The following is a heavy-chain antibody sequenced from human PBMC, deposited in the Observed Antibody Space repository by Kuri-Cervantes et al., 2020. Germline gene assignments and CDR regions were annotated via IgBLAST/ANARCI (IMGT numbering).Heavy chain of an antibody. Sequence: SETLSLTCTVSGGSVSSGSYYWSWIRQPPGKGLEWIGYIYYSGSTNYNPSLKSRVTISVDTSKNQFSLKLSSVTAADTAVYYCARDERSYGSGSYRADFDPWGQGTLVTVSS. J-gene: IGHJ5*02. CDR1: GGSVSSGSYY. CDR3: ARDERSYGSGSYRADFDP. V-gene: IGHV4-61*01. D-gene: IGHD3-10*01. CDR2: IYYSGST.